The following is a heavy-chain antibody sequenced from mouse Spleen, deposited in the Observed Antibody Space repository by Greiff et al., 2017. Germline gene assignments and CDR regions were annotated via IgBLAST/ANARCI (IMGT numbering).Heavy chain of an antibody. CDR2: ISSGGGNT. D-gene: IGHD1-1*01. J-gene: IGHJ3*01. V-gene: IGHV5-9*04. CDR3: ARRGSSYGFAY. Sequence: EVKLMESGGGLVKLGGSLKLSCAASGFTFSSYAMSWVRQTPEKRLEWVATISSGGGNTYYPDSVKGRFTISRDNAKNTLYLQMSSLKSEDTAMYYCARRGSSYGFAYWGQGTLVTVSA. CDR1: GFTFSSYA.